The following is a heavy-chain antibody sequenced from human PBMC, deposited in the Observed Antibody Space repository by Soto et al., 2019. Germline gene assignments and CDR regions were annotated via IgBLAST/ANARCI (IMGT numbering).Heavy chain of an antibody. CDR2: IKQDGGEK. CDR1: GFTFSSYW. V-gene: IGHV3-7*01. CDR3: AREVEHYNFWSGYDY. D-gene: IGHD3-3*01. J-gene: IGHJ4*02. Sequence: GGSLRLSCAASGFTFSSYWMSWVRQAPGKGLEWVANIKQDGGEKYYVDSVKGRFTISRDNAKNSLYLQMNSLRAEDTAVYYCAREVEHYNFWSGYDYWGQGTLVTVSS.